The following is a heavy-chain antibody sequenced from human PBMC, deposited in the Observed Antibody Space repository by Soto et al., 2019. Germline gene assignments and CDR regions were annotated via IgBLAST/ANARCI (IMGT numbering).Heavy chain of an antibody. CDR3: AKDDRGTAVLGEYFDT. V-gene: IGHV3-23*01. CDR1: GFDFKKYA. CDR2: ISESGTIT. Sequence: EVKLLQSGGGLVQPGGSLSLSCNASGFDFKKYAINWVRQAPGKGLEWVSSISESGTITSHAESVRGRFTVSKDFSRNTVYLQMNSLRGEDTAVYYWAKDDRGTAVLGEYFDTWGQGALVTVSS. D-gene: IGHD6-19*01. J-gene: IGHJ4*02.